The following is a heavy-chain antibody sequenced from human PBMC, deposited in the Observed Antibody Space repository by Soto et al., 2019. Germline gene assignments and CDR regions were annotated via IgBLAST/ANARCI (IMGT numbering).Heavy chain of an antibody. CDR2: VYYSGTT. V-gene: IGHV4-59*01. CDR1: VGSISSYF. J-gene: IGHJ5*02. CDR3: AADSSGYNWFDP. Sequence: PSETLSLTCIVSVGSISSYFWSWIRQPPGKGLEWIGYVYYSGTTNYNPSLKSRVTISVDTSKNQFSLKLSSVTAADTAVYYCAADSSGYNWFDPWGQGTLVTVSS. D-gene: IGHD6-19*01.